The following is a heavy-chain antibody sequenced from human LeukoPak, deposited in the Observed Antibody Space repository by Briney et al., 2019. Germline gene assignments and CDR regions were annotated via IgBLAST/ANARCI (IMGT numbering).Heavy chain of an antibody. D-gene: IGHD3-10*01. CDR2: ISYSGST. V-gene: IGHV4-61*01. J-gene: IGHJ4*02. CDR1: GGSVSSGSDY. Sequence: SETLSPTCTVSGGSVSSGSDYWSWIRQPPGKGLEWIGHISYSGSTNYNPSLKSRVTISLDTSKNQLSLKLSSVTTADTAVYYCARGQAALWFGELWGQGTLVTVSS. CDR3: ARGQAALWFGEL.